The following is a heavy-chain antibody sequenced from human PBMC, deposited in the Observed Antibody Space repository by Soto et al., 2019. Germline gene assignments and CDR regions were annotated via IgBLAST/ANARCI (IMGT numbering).Heavy chain of an antibody. V-gene: IGHV4-59*01. CDR3: ARGGYCSSTSCYDY. CDR1: DGSISSCY. D-gene: IGHD2-2*01. CDR2: IYYSGST. J-gene: IGHJ4*02. Sequence: SLTCSVADGSISSCYWSCIRKPPGKGLEWIGYIYYSGSTNYNPSLKSRVTISVDTSKNQFSLKLSSVTAADTAVYYCARGGYCSSTSCYDYWGQGTLVTVSS.